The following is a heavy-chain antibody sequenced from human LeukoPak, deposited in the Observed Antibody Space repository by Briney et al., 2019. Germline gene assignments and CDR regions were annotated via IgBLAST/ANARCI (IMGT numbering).Heavy chain of an antibody. CDR3: ARRPHSSSLYYYGMDV. CDR1: GGTFSSYA. J-gene: IGHJ6*02. D-gene: IGHD6-13*01. V-gene: IGHV1-69*04. CDR2: IIPILGIA. Sequence: SVKVSCKASGGTFSSYAISWVRQAPGQGLEWMGRIIPILGIANYAQKFQGRVTITADKSTSTAYMELSSLRSEDTAVYYCARRPHSSSLYYYGMDVWGQGTTVTVSS.